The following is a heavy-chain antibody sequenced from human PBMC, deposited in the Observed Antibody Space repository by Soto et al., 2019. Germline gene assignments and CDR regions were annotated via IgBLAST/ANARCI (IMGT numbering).Heavy chain of an antibody. CDR1: GFTFSNYW. CDR3: ARDFWSGYYDYYYYGMDV. D-gene: IGHD3-3*01. J-gene: IGHJ6*02. CDR2: IKQDGSEK. Sequence: PGGSLRLSCAASGFTFSNYWMSWVRQAPGKGLEWVANIKQDGSEKYYVDSVKGRFTISRDNAKNSLYLQMNSLRAEDTAVYYCARDFWSGYYDYYYYGMDVWGQGTTVTVSS. V-gene: IGHV3-7*01.